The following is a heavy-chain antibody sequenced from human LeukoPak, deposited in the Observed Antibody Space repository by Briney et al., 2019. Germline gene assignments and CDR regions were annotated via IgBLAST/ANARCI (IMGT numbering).Heavy chain of an antibody. CDR3: ARADGYFDY. D-gene: IGHD4-17*01. Sequence: GGSLRLSCAASGFIFSSYAMSWVRQAPGKGLEWVSAISGSGGSTYYADSVKGRFTISRHNSKNMLYLQMNSLRAEDTAVYYCARADGYFDYWGQGTLVTVSS. CDR1: GFIFSSYA. J-gene: IGHJ4*02. V-gene: IGHV3-23*01. CDR2: ISGSGGST.